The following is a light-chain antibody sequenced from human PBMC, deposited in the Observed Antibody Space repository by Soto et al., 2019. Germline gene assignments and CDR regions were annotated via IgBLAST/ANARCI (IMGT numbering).Light chain of an antibody. J-gene: IGKJ5*01. CDR1: QSISSY. Sequence: DIQMTQSPSSLSASVGDRVTITCRASQSISSYLNLYQQKPGKAPKLLIYAASSLQSGVPSRFSGSGSGTESTLTINSLQPEDFATYYCQQSFNTPVTFGQGTRL. CDR3: QQSFNTPVT. CDR2: AAS. V-gene: IGKV1-39*01.